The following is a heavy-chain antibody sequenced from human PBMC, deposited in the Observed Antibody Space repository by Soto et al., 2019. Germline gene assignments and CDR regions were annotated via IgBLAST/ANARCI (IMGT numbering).Heavy chain of an antibody. D-gene: IGHD6-13*01. CDR1: GFTFSSYA. CDR2: ISYDGSNK. Sequence: QVQLVESGGGVVQPGRSLRLSCAASGFTFSSYAMHWVRQAPGKGLEWVAVISYDGSNKYYADSVKGRFTISRDNSKNTLYLQMNSLRAEDTAVYYCARVSIAAAGTWRSRRWPGYGMDVWGQGTTVTVSS. V-gene: IGHV3-30-3*01. CDR3: ARVSIAAAGTWRSRRWPGYGMDV. J-gene: IGHJ6*02.